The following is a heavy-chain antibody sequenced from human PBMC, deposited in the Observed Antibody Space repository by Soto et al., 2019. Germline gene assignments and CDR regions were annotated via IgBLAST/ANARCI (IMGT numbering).Heavy chain of an antibody. CDR1: GGTFSSYT. CDR2: IIPILGIA. V-gene: IGHV1-69*04. CDR3: ARDPGPAVPGRRLDY. Sequence: SVKVSCKASGGTFSSYTISWVRQDNGQGLEWMGRIIPILGIANYAQKFQGRVTITADKSTSTAYMELSSLRSEDTAVFYCARDPGPAVPGRRLDYWGQGPLVTVSS. D-gene: IGHD3-10*01. J-gene: IGHJ4*02.